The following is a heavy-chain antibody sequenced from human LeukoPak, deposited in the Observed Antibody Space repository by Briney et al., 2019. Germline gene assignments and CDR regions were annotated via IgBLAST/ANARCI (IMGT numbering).Heavy chain of an antibody. J-gene: IGHJ4*02. V-gene: IGHV1-2*02. CDR2: INPNSGGT. CDR3: ARSPMVRGVPDY. CDR1: GYTFTGYY. Sequence: ASVKVSCKTSGYTFTGYYMHWVRQAPGQGLEWMGWINPNSGGTNYAQKFQGRVTMTRDTSISTAYMELSRLRSDDTAVYYCARSPMVRGVPDYWGQGTLVTVSS. D-gene: IGHD3-10*01.